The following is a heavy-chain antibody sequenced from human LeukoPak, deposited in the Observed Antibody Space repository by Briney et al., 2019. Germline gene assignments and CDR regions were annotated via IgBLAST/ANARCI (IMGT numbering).Heavy chain of an antibody. Sequence: PGGSLRLSCAASGFTFSSYSMNWVRQAPGKGLEWVSAISGSGGSTYYADSVKGRFTISRDNSKNTLYLQMNSLRGEDRAVYYCAKDEDESITGGNWFDPWGQGTLVTASS. V-gene: IGHV3-23*01. J-gene: IGHJ5*02. CDR3: AKDEDESITGGNWFDP. D-gene: IGHD1-14*01. CDR2: ISGSGGST. CDR1: GFTFSSYS.